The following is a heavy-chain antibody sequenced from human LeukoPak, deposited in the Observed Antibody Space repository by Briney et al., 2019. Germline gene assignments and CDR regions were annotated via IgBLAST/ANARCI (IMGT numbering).Heavy chain of an antibody. D-gene: IGHD2-8*01. V-gene: IGHV3-21*04. Sequence: PGGSLRLSCAASGFTFSSYSMNWVRQAPGKGLEWVSSISSSSSYIYYADSVKGRFTISRDNSKNTLYLQMNSLRAEDTAVYYCAKDQDIVLMVYAIGRNWFDPWGQGTLVTVSS. CDR3: AKDQDIVLMVYAIGRNWFDP. CDR2: ISSSSSYI. CDR1: GFTFSSYS. J-gene: IGHJ5*02.